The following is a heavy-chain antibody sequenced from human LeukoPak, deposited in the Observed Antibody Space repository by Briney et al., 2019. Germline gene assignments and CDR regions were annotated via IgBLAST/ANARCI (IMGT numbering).Heavy chain of an antibody. CDR2: IYYSGST. V-gene: IGHV4-59*01. D-gene: IGHD3-9*01. CDR3: ARSPPKYDILTGYSGRYFDY. J-gene: IGHJ4*02. CDR1: GGSISSYY. Sequence: SETLSLTCTVSGGSISSYYWSWIRQPPGKGLEWIGYIYYSGSTNYNPSLKSRVTISVDTSKNQFSLKLSSVTAADTAVYYCARSPPKYDILTGYSGRYFDYWGQGTLVTVSS.